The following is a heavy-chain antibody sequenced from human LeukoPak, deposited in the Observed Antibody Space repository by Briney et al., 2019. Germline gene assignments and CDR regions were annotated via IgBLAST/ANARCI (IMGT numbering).Heavy chain of an antibody. CDR1: GDSISSFY. V-gene: IGHV4-59*08. CDR2: ISYSGST. Sequence: SETLSLTCTVSGDSISSFYWSWIRQPPGKGLEWIGYISYSGSTSYNPSLKSRVTMSLDTSKNPFSLKLSSVTAADTAVYYCARRDSNSGVDPWGQGTLVTVSS. D-gene: IGHD2-21*02. J-gene: IGHJ5*02. CDR3: ARRDSNSGVDP.